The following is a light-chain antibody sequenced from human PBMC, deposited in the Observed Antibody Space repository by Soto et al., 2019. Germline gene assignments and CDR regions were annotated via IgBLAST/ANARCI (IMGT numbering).Light chain of an antibody. Sequence: QSALTQPASVSGSPGQSITISCTGTDNVIGSYLYVSWFQQHPGKAPKVVIFEVNNRPAGISDRFSGSKSGNTASLTISGLQPEDEANYFCSSFTTIGTVIFGGGTKLTVL. CDR1: DNVIGSYLY. V-gene: IGLV2-14*01. CDR2: EVN. CDR3: SSFTTIGTVI. J-gene: IGLJ2*01.